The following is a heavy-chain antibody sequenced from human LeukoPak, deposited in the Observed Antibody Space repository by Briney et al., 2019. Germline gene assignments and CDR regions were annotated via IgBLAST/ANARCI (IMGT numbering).Heavy chain of an antibody. V-gene: IGHV3-15*01. CDR1: GFTFSNAW. D-gene: IGHD1-26*01. CDR2: IKSKTDGGTT. CDR3: TTEAPFAKWELLQDDY. J-gene: IGHJ4*02. Sequence: KPGGSLRLSCAASGFTFSNAWMSWVRQAPGKGLEWVGRIKSKTDGGTTDYAAPVKGRFTISRDDSKNTLYLQMNSLKTEDTAVYYCTTEAPFAKWELLQDDYWGQGTLVTVSS.